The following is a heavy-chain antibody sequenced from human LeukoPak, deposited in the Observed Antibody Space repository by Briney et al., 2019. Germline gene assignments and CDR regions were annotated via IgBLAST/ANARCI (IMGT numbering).Heavy chain of an antibody. J-gene: IGHJ6*02. Sequence: SETLSLTCTVSGGSISSSSYYWGWIRQPPGKGLEWIGSIYYSGSTYYNPSLKSRVTISVDTSKNQFSLKLSPVTAADTAVYYCARLNYYYGMDVWGQGTTVTVSS. CDR2: IYYSGST. CDR3: ARLNYYYGMDV. V-gene: IGHV4-39*01. CDR1: GGSISSSSYY.